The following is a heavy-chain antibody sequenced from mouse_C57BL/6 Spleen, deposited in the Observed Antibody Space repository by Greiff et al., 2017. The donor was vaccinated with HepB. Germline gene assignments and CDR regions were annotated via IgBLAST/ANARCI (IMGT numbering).Heavy chain of an antibody. CDR2: IWRGGST. V-gene: IGHV2-5*01. D-gene: IGHD1-1*01. CDR1: GFSLTSYG. Sequence: VMLVESGPGLVQPSQSLSITCTVSGFSLTSYGVHWVRQSPGKGLEWLGVIWRGGSTDYNAAFMSRLSITKDNTKSQVFFKMNSLQADDTAIYYCVATDAMDYWGQGTSVTVSS. J-gene: IGHJ4*01. CDR3: VATDAMDY.